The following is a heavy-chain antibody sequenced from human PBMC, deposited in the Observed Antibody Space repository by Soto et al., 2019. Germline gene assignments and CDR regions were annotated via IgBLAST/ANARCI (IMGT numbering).Heavy chain of an antibody. Sequence: QVQLVQSGAEVKKPGASVMLSCKASGYTFTTYTMNWVRQAPGQRLEWMGWINPVNGNTKSSQKFQDRVIMTRDTSASTAYMELRSLRSEDTAVYYCARGIATGQLDPWGQGTLVIVSS. CDR1: GYTFTTYT. D-gene: IGHD6-13*01. J-gene: IGHJ5*02. CDR3: ARGIATGQLDP. CDR2: INPVNGNT. V-gene: IGHV1-3*01.